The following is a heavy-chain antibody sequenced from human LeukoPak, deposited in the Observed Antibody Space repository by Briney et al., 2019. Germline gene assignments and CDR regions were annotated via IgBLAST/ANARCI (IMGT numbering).Heavy chain of an antibody. CDR2: ISYDGSNK. J-gene: IGHJ4*02. D-gene: IGHD3-22*01. CDR3: ASHYDTSGYHYFDF. Sequence: LSLTCTVSGGSISSSSYYWGWVRQAPGKGLEWVAVISYDGSNKYYADSVKGRFTISRDSSKNTLYLQMNSLRAEDTAVYYCASHYDTSGYHYFDFRGQGTLVTVSS. V-gene: IGHV3-30-3*01. CDR1: GGSISSSSYY.